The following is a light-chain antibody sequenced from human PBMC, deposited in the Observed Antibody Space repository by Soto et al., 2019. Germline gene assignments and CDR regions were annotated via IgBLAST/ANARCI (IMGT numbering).Light chain of an antibody. J-gene: IGLJ2*01. V-gene: IGLV2-14*03. CDR3: SSYTISGIVI. CDR2: DVN. CDR1: TSDVRGYSY. Sequence: QSALTQPASVSGSPGQSITISCTGTTSDVRGYSYVSWYQQHPGKAPKLMIFDVNTRPSGVSNRFSGSKSGNTASLSISGLQAEDEADYYCSSYTISGIVIFGGGTKLTVL.